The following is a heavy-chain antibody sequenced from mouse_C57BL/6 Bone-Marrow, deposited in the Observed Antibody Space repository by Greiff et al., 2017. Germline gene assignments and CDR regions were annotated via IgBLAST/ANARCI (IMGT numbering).Heavy chain of an antibody. CDR3: VRGYGSPYYFDY. CDR1: GFSFNTYA. Sequence: EVKLMESGGGLVQPKGSLKLSCAASGFSFNTYAMNWVRQAPGKGLEWVARIRSKSNNYATYYADSVKDRFTISRDDSESMLYLQMNNLKTEDTAMYYCVRGYGSPYYFDYWGQGTTLTVSS. V-gene: IGHV10-1*01. CDR2: IRSKSNNYAT. D-gene: IGHD1-1*01. J-gene: IGHJ2*01.